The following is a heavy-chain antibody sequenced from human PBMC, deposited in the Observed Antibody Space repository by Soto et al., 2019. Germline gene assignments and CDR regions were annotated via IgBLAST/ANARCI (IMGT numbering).Heavy chain of an antibody. CDR3: ARAIKRWEVNYYFDF. V-gene: IGHV1-69*06. J-gene: IGHJ4*02. CDR1: GSTFNNFA. D-gene: IGHD1-26*01. Sequence: QVVPLQSGAEVKEPGSSVRVSCQVSGSTFNNFAFSWVRQAPGHGPEWMGGIVVDSNTAEYSQRFQDRVNITEDTSTDTLYMELGSMTFEDTAVYYCARAIKRWEVNYYFDFWGQGTLVTVSS. CDR2: IVVDSNTA.